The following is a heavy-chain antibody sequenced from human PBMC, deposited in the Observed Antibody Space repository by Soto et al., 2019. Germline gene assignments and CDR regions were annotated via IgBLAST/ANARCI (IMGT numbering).Heavy chain of an antibody. D-gene: IGHD3-3*01. Sequence: SVKVSCKTSGFMFTSSAVQWVRQARGQRLEWIGWLVVGSGNTHYAQHFQERVTLTRDMSTGTAYMELSSLRSEDTAVYYCAAVPVLRFLQWLPAYFDYWGQGTLVTVSS. CDR3: AAVPVLRFLQWLPAYFDY. V-gene: IGHV1-58*01. CDR2: LVVGSGNT. CDR1: GFMFTSSA. J-gene: IGHJ4*02.